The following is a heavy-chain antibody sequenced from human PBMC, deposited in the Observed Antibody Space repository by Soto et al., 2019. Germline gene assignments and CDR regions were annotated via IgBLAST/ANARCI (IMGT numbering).Heavy chain of an antibody. CDR2: INPGDSDA. J-gene: IGHJ6*02. CDR3: ARTYEYSNRGYGMDV. Sequence: PGESLKISCQGSGYNFTTYWIAWVRQMPGKYLDWMGIINPGDSDARYSPSFQGQVTISADKSINTAYLQWSSLRASDTAVYYCARTYEYSNRGYGMDVWGQGTTVTVSS. CDR1: GYNFTTYW. D-gene: IGHD4-4*01. V-gene: IGHV5-51*01.